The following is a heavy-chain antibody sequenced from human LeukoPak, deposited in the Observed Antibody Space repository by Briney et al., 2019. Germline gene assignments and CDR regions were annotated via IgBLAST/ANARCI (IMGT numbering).Heavy chain of an antibody. V-gene: IGHV1-3*01. CDR3: ARSPSSXWENWFDP. CDR2: INAGNGNT. J-gene: IGHJ5*02. CDR1: GYTFTTYA. Sequence: ASVKVSCKASGYTFTTYAMHWVRQAPGQGLEWMGWINAGNGNTKYSQQFQGRVTITADESTSTAYMELSSLRSEDTAVYYCARSPSSXWENWFDPWGQGTLVTVSS. D-gene: IGHD6-13*01.